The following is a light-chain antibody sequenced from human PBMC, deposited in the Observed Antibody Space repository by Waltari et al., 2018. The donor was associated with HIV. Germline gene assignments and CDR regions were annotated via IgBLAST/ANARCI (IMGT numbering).Light chain of an antibody. V-gene: IGLV2-8*01. CDR2: DVS. Sequence: QSALTQPPSASGSPGQSVTISCTGTSSDVGGYHYVSWYQQHPGKAPKLMIFDVSKRPSGVPDRFSGSKSGNTASLTVAGLQAEDEADYYCGSYSGSKNFAVFGGGTKLTVL. J-gene: IGLJ3*02. CDR3: GSYSGSKNFAV. CDR1: SSDVGGYHY.